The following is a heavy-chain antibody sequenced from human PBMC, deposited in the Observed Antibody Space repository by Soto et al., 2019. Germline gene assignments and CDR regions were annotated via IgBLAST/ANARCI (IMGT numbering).Heavy chain of an antibody. CDR2: SSGSGGST. V-gene: IGHV3-23*01. Sequence: GGSLRLSCAASGFTFSSYAMSWVRQAPGKGLEWVSASSGSGGSTYYADSVKGRFTISRDNSKNTLYLQMNSLRAEDTAVYYCVKDPIKVRGVITDYWGQGTLVTVSS. J-gene: IGHJ4*02. D-gene: IGHD3-10*01. CDR1: GFTFSSYA. CDR3: VKDPIKVRGVITDY.